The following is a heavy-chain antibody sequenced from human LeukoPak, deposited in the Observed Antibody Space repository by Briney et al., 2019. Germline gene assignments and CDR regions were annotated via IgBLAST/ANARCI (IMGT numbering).Heavy chain of an antibody. J-gene: IGHJ4*02. D-gene: IGHD1-26*01. Sequence: SETLSLTCAVYGGSFSDYYWSWIRQPPGKGLEWIGEINHSGSTNYNPSLKSRVTISVDTSKNQFSLKLSSVTAADTAVYYCARERTWELPDYWGQGTLVTVSS. V-gene: IGHV4-34*01. CDR2: INHSGST. CDR1: GGSFSDYY. CDR3: ARERTWELPDY.